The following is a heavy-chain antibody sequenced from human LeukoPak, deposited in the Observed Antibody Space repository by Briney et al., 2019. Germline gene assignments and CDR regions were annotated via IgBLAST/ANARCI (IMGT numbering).Heavy chain of an antibody. CDR3: AKDWSYDILTGYYTPFDY. V-gene: IGHV3-7*03. CDR1: GFTFSSHW. Sequence: GGSLRLSCGASGFTFSSHWMTWVRQAPGEGLEFVANIKQDGSEINYADSVKGRFTISRDNAKNSLYLQMNSLRAEDTALYYCAKDWSYDILTGYYTPFDYWGQGTLVTVSS. CDR2: IKQDGSEI. J-gene: IGHJ4*02. D-gene: IGHD3-9*01.